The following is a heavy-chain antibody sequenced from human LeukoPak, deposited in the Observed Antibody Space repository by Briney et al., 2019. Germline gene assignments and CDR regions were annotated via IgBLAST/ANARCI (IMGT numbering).Heavy chain of an antibody. D-gene: IGHD1-20*01. CDR3: ARPSGVNWNDHYFDY. CDR2: ITSSSSTI. V-gene: IGHV3-48*04. J-gene: IGHJ4*02. Sequence: GRSLRLSCAASGFTFSSYSMNWVRQAPGKGLEWVSYITSSSSTIYYADSVKGRFTISRDNAKNSLYLQMNSLRAEDTAVYYCARPSGVNWNDHYFDYWGQGTLVTVSS. CDR1: GFTFSSYS.